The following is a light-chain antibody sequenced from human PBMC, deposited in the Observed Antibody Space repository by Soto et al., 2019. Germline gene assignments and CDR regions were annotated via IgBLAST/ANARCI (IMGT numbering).Light chain of an antibody. J-gene: IGKJ2*01. CDR3: LHHNSYPPT. CDR1: QGIRND. V-gene: IGKV1-17*01. Sequence: DIQMTQSPSSLSASVGDRVTITCRASQGIRNDVGWYQQKPGKAPKRLIYAASIWQSGDPSRLNIRGPGTEFTLPLSSLQPDYFATSDCLHHNSYPPTFRQGTLLQIK. CDR2: AAS.